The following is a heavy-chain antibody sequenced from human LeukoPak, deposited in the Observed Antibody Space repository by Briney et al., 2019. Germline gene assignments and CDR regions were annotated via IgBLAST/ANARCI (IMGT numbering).Heavy chain of an antibody. J-gene: IGHJ3*02. CDR2: IYYSGST. CDR1: GGSISSSSYY. CDR3: ARWGSPVAAKGSGAFGI. Sequence: PSETLSLTCTVSGGSISSSSYYWGWIRQPPGKGLEWIGSIYYSGSTYYNPSLKSRVTISVDTSKNQFSLKLSSVTAADTAVYYCARWGSPVAAKGSGAFGIWGQGTMVTVSS. V-gene: IGHV4-39*01. D-gene: IGHD6-19*01.